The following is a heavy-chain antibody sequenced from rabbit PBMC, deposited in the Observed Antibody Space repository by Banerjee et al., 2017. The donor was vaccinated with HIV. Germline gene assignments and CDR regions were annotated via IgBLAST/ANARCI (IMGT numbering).Heavy chain of an antibody. Sequence: QEQLEESGGDLVKPEGSLTLTCTASGFSFSNGYVMCWVRQAPGKGLEWIACINTSSGNTVYATWAKGRFTISKTSSTTMTLQMTSLTAADTATYFCARTNVGDTGYGYAVFKLWGPGTLVTVS. CDR3: ARTNVGDTGYGYAVFKL. CDR2: INTSSGNT. J-gene: IGHJ4*01. V-gene: IGHV1S45*01. D-gene: IGHD6-1*01. CDR1: GFSFSNGYV.